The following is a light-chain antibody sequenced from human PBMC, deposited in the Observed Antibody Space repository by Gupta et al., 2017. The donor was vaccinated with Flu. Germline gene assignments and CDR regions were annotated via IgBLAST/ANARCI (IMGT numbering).Light chain of an antibody. J-gene: IGKJ2*03. CDR1: QSISSY. CDR3: QQSYSIPSS. CDR2: TAS. Sequence: DIQMTQSPSSLSASVGDRVTITCQASQSISSYLNWYQQKPGKAPKLLIYTASSLQSGVPSRFSGSGSGTDFTLTISRLQHEDFATYYCQQSYSIPSSFGQGTKLEIK. V-gene: IGKV1-39*01.